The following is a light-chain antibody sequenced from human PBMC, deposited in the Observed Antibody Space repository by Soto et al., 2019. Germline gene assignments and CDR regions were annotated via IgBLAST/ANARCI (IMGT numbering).Light chain of an antibody. CDR1: SSNIGAGYD. CDR3: QSYDSSLSGRNVV. J-gene: IGLJ2*01. Sequence: QSVLTQPPSVSGAPGQRVTISCTGSSSNIGAGYDVHWYQQLPGTAPKLLIYGNSNRPSGVPDRFSGSKSGTSASLAITGLQAEEEADYYCQSYDSSLSGRNVVFGGGTKLTVL. V-gene: IGLV1-40*01. CDR2: GNS.